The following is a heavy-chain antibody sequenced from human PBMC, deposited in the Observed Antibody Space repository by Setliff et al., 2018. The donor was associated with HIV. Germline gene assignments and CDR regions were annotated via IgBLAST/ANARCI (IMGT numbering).Heavy chain of an antibody. Sequence: GESLKISCKASGYRSTSQWIGWVRQMPGKGLEWMGIIYPSDSDAKYSPSFQGHVSISVDKSINTAYLQWDSLKASDTAMYYCAKKMDGYWGYFDYWGQGTLVTVSS. CDR3: AKKMDGYWGYFDY. J-gene: IGHJ4*02. D-gene: IGHD3-22*01. CDR2: IYPSDSDA. V-gene: IGHV5-51*01. CDR1: GYRSTSQW.